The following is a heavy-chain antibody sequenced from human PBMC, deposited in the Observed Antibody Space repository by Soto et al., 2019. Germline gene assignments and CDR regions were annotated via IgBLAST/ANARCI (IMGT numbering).Heavy chain of an antibody. CDR2: INHSGST. CDR1: GGSFSGYY. V-gene: IGHV4-34*01. Sequence: SETLSLTCAVYGGSFSGYYWSWIRQPPGKGLEWIGEINHSGSTNYNPSLKSRVTISVDTSKNRFSLKLSAVTAADTAVYYCARAQSGAYSGYDFSRPIARRWFDPWGQGTLVTVSS. CDR3: ARAQSGAYSGYDFSRPIARRWFDP. D-gene: IGHD5-12*01. J-gene: IGHJ5*02.